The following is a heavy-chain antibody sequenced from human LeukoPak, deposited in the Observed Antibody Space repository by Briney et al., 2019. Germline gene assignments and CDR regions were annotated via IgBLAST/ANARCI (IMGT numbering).Heavy chain of an antibody. V-gene: IGHV3-23*01. CDR1: GFTFSSYA. CDR2: ISGSGGST. D-gene: IGHD4-17*01. CDR3: AKFPYGDYVGWFDP. J-gene: IGHJ5*02. Sequence: PGGSLRLSCAASGFTFSSYAMSRVRQAPGKGLEWVSAISGSGGSTYYADSVKGRFTISRDNSKNTLYLQMNSLRAEDTAVYYCAKFPYGDYVGWFDPWGQGTLVTVSS.